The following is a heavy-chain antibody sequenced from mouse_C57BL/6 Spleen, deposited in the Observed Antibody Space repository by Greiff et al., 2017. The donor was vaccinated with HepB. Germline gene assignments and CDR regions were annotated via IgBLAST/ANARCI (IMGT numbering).Heavy chain of an antibody. CDR1: GFTFSDYG. D-gene: IGHD2-5*01. CDR3: ARPYYSKRGYFDY. CDR2: ISSGSSTI. V-gene: IGHV5-17*01. Sequence: DVMLVESGGGLVKPGGSLKLSCAASGFTFSDYGMHWVRQAPEKGLEWVAYISSGSSTIYYADTVKGRFTISRDNAKNTLFLQMTSLRSEDTAMYYCARPYYSKRGYFDYWGQGTTLTVSS. J-gene: IGHJ2*01.